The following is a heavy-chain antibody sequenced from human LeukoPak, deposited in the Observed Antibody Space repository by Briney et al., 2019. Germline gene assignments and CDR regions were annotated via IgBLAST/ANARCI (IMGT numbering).Heavy chain of an antibody. CDR1: GFTFDDYA. CDR3: ARVGGHYYYYGMDV. CDR2: ISWNSGSI. Sequence: PGGSLRLSCEASGFTFDDYAMHWVRQAPGKGLEWVSGISWNSGSIGYAGSVKGRFTISRDNAKNSLYLQMNSLRAEDTAVYYCARVGGHYYYYGMDVWGQGTTVTVSS. V-gene: IGHV3-9*01. J-gene: IGHJ6*02. D-gene: IGHD2-15*01.